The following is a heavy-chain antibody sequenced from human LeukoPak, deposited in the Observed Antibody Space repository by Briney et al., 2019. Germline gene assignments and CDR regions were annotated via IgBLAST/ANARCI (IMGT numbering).Heavy chain of an antibody. D-gene: IGHD4-17*01. CDR3: ARDFTVLTYYYYGMDV. CDR2: ILYDGSNK. J-gene: IGHJ6*02. V-gene: IGHV3-33*01. CDR1: GFTFSSYG. Sequence: GGSLRLSCAASGFTFSSYGMHWVRQAPGRGLEWVAVILYDGSNKYYADSVKGRFTISRDNSKNTPYLQMNSLSAEDTAVYYCARDFTVLTYYYYGMDVWGQGTTVTVSS.